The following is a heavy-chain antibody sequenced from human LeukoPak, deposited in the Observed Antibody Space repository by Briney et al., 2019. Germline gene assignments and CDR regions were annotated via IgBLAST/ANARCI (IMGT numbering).Heavy chain of an antibody. CDR2: IYYSGST. CDR1: GGSISSYY. V-gene: IGHV4-59*12. CDR3: AREGVAAAGTLYYFDY. J-gene: IGHJ4*02. Sequence: SETLSLTCTVSGGSISSYYWSWIRQPSGKGLEWIGYIYYSGSTNYNPSLKSRVTISVDTSKNQFSLKLSSVTAADTAVYYCAREGVAAAGTLYYFDYWGQGTLVTVSS. D-gene: IGHD6-13*01.